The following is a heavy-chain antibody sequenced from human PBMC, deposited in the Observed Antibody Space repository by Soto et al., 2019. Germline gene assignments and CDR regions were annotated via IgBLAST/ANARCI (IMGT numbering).Heavy chain of an antibody. CDR3: AREHSSSWRFDY. Sequence: ASVKVSCKASGYTFTSYDINWVRQATGQGLEWMGWMNPNSGNTGYAQKFQGRVTMARNTSISTAYMELSSLRSEDTAVYYCAREHSSSWRFDYWGQGTLVTVSS. V-gene: IGHV1-8*01. D-gene: IGHD6-13*01. CDR1: GYTFTSYD. J-gene: IGHJ4*02. CDR2: MNPNSGNT.